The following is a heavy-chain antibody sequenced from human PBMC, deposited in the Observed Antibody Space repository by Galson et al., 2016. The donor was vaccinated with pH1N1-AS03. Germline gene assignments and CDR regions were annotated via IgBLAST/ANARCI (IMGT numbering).Heavy chain of an antibody. Sequence: LSLTCTVSGGSISSGNYFWNWIRQHPGKGPEWIGLIYDSGNTFYNPSLKSRVSISVDTSKNQFSLKLNSVTAADTAVYYCASVSLAYCSSTSCFRFDPWGQGTLVTVSS. CDR3: ASVSLAYCSSTSCFRFDP. V-gene: IGHV4-31*03. CDR1: GGSISSGNYF. D-gene: IGHD2-2*01. CDR2: IYDSGNT. J-gene: IGHJ5*02.